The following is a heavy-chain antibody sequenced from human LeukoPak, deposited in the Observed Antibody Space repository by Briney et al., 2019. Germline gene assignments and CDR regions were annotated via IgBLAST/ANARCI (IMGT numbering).Heavy chain of an antibody. J-gene: IGHJ4*02. CDR3: ARVFDS. Sequence: SETLSLTCTVSGGSISSYYWSWIRQPAGKGLEWIGRIYTSGSTNYNPSLKSRVSISIDTSKNQFSLKLTSVTAADTAVYYCARVFDSWGQGTLVTVSS. CDR1: GGSISSYY. CDR2: IYTSGST. V-gene: IGHV4-4*07.